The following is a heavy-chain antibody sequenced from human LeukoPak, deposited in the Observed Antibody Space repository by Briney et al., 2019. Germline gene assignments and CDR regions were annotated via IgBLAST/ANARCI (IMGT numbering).Heavy chain of an antibody. CDR2: ISGSGGST. CDR3: WGYDILTGYDY. Sequence: GGSLRLSCAASGFTFSSYAMSWVRQAPGKGLEWVSAISGSGGSTYYADSVKGRFTISRDNAKNSLYLQMNSLRAEDTAVYYCWGYDILTGYDYWGQGTLVTVSS. V-gene: IGHV3-23*01. CDR1: GFTFSSYA. D-gene: IGHD3-9*01. J-gene: IGHJ4*02.